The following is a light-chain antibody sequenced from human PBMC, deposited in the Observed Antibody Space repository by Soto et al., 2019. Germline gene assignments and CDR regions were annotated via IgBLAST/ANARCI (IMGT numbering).Light chain of an antibody. V-gene: IGLV2-14*01. CDR2: QVT. CDR1: FSDIAVFNY. CDR3: NSYSSNV. Sequence: QSVLAQPASVSGSPGQSITISCTGSFSDIAVFNYVSWYQQYPGRAPKLLIYQVTSRASGVSHRFSGSKSGNTASLTISGLQPEDEAEYYCNSYSSNVFGTGTKVTVL. J-gene: IGLJ1*01.